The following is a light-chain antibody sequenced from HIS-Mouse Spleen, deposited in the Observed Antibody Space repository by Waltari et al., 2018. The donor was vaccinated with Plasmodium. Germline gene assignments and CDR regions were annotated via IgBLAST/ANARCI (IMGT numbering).Light chain of an antibody. CDR3: YSTDSSGNHRV. Sequence: SYELTQPPSVSVSPGQTARITCSGDALPKKYAYWYQEKSGQAPVLVIYEDSKRPSWIPDRFSGSSSGTMATLTISGAQVEDEADYYCYSTDSSGNHRVFGGGTKLTVL. CDR1: ALPKKY. CDR2: EDS. V-gene: IGLV3-10*01. J-gene: IGLJ3*02.